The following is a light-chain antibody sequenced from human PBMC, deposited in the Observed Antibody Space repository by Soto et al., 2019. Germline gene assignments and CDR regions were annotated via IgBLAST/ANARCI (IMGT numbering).Light chain of an antibody. V-gene: IGLV1-47*01. CDR1: SSNIGSNY. CDR2: RNN. J-gene: IGLJ2*01. CDR3: AAWDDSLSGRV. Sequence: SVLTQPPSASGTPGQRVTISCSGSSSNIGSNYVYWYQQLPGTAPKLLIYRNNQRPSGVPDRFSGSKSGTSASLAISGLRSEAEADYYCAAWDDSLSGRVFGGGTKVTVL.